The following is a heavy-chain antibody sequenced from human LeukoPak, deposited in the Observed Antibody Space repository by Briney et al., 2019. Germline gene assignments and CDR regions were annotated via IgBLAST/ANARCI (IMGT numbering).Heavy chain of an antibody. J-gene: IGHJ3*02. V-gene: IGHV5-51*01. D-gene: IGHD1-20*01. CDR1: GYSFTSYW. CDR3: ASGITGTRLGYRAFDI. CDR2: IYPGDSDT. Sequence: GESLKISCKGSGYSFTSYWIGWVRQMPGKGLEWMGIIYPGDSDTRYSPSFQGQVTISADKSISTAYLQWSSLKASDTAMYYCASGITGTRLGYRAFDIWGQGTMVAVSS.